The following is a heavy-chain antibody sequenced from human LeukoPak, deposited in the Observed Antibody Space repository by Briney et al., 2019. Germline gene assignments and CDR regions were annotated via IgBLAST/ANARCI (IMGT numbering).Heavy chain of an antibody. V-gene: IGHV3-74*01. CDR1: GYRFCDYW. CDR2: ISKDGSNT. J-gene: IGHJ4*02. CDR3: ARGGYSGSYYRFS. D-gene: IGHD6-6*01. Sequence: GGSLRLSCAASGYRFCDYWVHSVRQAPGKGPEWLSRISKDGSNTVYANSAKGRFTASRDNAKNTVYFQVTNLRPENTAVYFCARGGYSGSYYRFSWGQGTLVTVAS.